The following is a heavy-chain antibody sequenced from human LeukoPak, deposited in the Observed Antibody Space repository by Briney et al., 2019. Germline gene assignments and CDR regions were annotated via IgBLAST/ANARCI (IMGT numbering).Heavy chain of an antibody. CDR1: GFTFNSYS. V-gene: IGHV3-21*04. CDR3: TREYLTVSYFDY. CDR2: ISSGSSYI. D-gene: IGHD4-11*01. J-gene: IGHJ4*02. Sequence: GGSLRLSCAASGFTFNSYSMNWVRQAPGKGLEWVSSISSGSSYIFYADSVKGRFTISRDNAKNSLFLQMNSLRGEDAAVYYCTREYLTVSYFDYWGQGTLVTVSS.